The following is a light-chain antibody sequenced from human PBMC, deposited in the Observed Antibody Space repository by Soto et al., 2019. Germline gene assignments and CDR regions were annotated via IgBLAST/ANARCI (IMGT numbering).Light chain of an antibody. CDR1: QSVSSF. CDR2: DVS. CDR3: QQRTYWPPVYT. Sequence: EIVLTQSPVTLSLSPGDRATLSCRPSQSVSSFLAWYQQKPGQPPRLLIYDVSNRAAGIPARFSGSGSGTDFTLNISSLEPEDFAVYYCQQRTYWPPVYTFGQGTKLEIK. J-gene: IGKJ2*01. V-gene: IGKV3-11*01.